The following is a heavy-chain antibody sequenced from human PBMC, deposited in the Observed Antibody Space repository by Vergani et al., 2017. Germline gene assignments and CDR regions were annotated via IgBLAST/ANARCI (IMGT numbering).Heavy chain of an antibody. CDR3: ARERGSLDIVATIADESYYYYGMDV. V-gene: IGHV3-21*01. Sequence: VQLVESGGGLVKPGGSLRLSCAASGFTFSSYSMNWVRQAPGKGLEWVSSISSSSSYIYYADSVKGRFTISRDNAKNSLYLQMNSLRAEDTAVYYCARERGSLDIVATIADESYYYYGMDVWGQGTTVTVSS. CDR1: GFTFSSYS. CDR2: ISSSSSYI. D-gene: IGHD5-12*01. J-gene: IGHJ6*02.